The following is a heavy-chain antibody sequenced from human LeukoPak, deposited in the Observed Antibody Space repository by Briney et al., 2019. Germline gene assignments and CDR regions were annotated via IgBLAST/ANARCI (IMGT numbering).Heavy chain of an antibody. CDR2: IKQEGSEK. Sequence: GGSLRLSCAASGFTFSSYWMSWVRQAPGKGLEWVANIKQEGSEKYYVDSVKGRFTISRDNAKNSLYLQMNSLRAEDTAVYYCARHYDILTGAPSYYYGMDVWGQGTTVTVSS. J-gene: IGHJ6*02. CDR1: GFTFSSYW. V-gene: IGHV3-7*01. D-gene: IGHD3-9*01. CDR3: ARHYDILTGAPSYYYGMDV.